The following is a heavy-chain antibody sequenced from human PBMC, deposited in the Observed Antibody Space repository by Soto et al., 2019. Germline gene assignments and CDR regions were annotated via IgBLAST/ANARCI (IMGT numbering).Heavy chain of an antibody. V-gene: IGHV4-59*01. CDR3: ARQQVVVATGSYYYSMDV. J-gene: IGHJ6*02. Sequence: SETLSLTCTVSGGSISHYYWSWIRQPPGKGLEWIGYVYYTGSTNYNPSLMSRVTISLDTSKNQFSLKLSSVTAADTAVYYCARQQVVVATGSYYYSMDVWGQGTTVTVSS. CDR1: GGSISHYY. D-gene: IGHD2-15*01. CDR2: VYYTGST.